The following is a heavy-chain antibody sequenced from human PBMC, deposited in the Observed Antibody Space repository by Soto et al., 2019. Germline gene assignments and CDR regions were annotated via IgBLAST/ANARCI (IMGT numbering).Heavy chain of an antibody. CDR3: ARVRWPAVGVGIAYFDY. J-gene: IGHJ4*02. D-gene: IGHD3-3*01. V-gene: IGHV3-33*01. Sequence: QVQLVESGGGVVQPGRSLRLSCAASGFTFSSYGMHWVRQAPGKGLEWVAVIWYDGSNKHYADSVKGRFTISRDNSKNTLYLQMNRLRAEDTAVYYCARVRWPAVGVGIAYFDYWRQGTLVTVSS. CDR2: IWYDGSNK. CDR1: GFTFSSYG.